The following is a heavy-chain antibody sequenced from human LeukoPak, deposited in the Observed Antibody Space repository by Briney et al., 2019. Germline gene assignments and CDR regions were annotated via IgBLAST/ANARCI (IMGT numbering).Heavy chain of an antibody. V-gene: IGHV1-2*02. J-gene: IGHJ4*02. CDR2: INPKSGGT. D-gene: IGHD1-26*01. Sequence: ASVKVSCKASGYIFTGYYMHWARQAPGQGLEWMGWINPKSGGTNSAQKFQGRVTMTRDTSISTAYMELSRLTSDDTAVYYCARHPYSGSYHFDYWGQGTLVTVSS. CDR1: GYIFTGYY. CDR3: ARHPYSGSYHFDY.